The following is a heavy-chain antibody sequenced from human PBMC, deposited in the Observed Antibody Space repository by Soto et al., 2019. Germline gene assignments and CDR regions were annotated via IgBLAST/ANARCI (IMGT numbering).Heavy chain of an antibody. D-gene: IGHD4-17*01. J-gene: IGHJ4*02. CDR3: ARTRYGDNVDY. CDR1: GYTFTSYD. Sequence: QVQLVQSGAEVKKPGASVKVSCKASGYTFTSYDINWVRQATGQGLEWMGWMNPNSGNTGNAQKFKXKXTXTXHTSIRPAYMELSRLRSEDTDVYYCARTRYGDNVDYWGQGTLVSVSS. CDR2: MNPNSGNT. V-gene: IGHV1-8*01.